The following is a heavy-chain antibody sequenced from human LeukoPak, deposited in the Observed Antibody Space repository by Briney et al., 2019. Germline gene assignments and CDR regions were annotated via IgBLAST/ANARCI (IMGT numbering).Heavy chain of an antibody. D-gene: IGHD6-19*01. Sequence: SETLSLTCNVSTVSITSYYGAWVRQPPGKGLEWIGDIYYSGTTNYHPSLKSRVTISVDTSKNQFSVKLSSVTAADTAVYYCARGVGYGSRNWFDPWGQGTLVTVSS. J-gene: IGHJ5*02. CDR1: TVSITSYY. CDR3: ARGVGYGSRNWFDP. CDR2: IYYSGTT. V-gene: IGHV4-59*01.